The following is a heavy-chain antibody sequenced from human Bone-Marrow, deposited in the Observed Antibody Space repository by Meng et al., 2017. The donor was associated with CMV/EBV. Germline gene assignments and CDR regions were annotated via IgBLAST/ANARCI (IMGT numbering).Heavy chain of an antibody. CDR2: LHYSGTT. Sequence: LSLSCAVYGGSFSGYYWSWIRQHPGKGLEWIGYLHYSGTTSYNPSLKSRVTISADMSKNQFSLKLTSVTAADTAVYYCARGAAACPWGRGTLVTVSS. CDR3: ARGAAACP. CDR1: GGSFSGYY. J-gene: IGHJ5*02. D-gene: IGHD6-25*01. V-gene: IGHV4-31*11.